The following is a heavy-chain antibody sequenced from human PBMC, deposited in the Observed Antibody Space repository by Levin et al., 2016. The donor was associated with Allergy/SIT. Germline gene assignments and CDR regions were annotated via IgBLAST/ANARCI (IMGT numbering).Heavy chain of an antibody. CDR2: LNRDGSEK. J-gene: IGHJ4*02. CDR1: GFSFSGAW. Sequence: GSLRLSCEVSGFSFSGAWMAWVRQAPGKGLEWVANLNRDGSEKYYVDSVKGRFTISRDNAKNSLYLQMNSLRAEDTAVYYCARDRGIAAAVDYWGQGTLVTVSS. D-gene: IGHD6-13*01. CDR3: ARDRGIAAAVDY. V-gene: IGHV3-7*01.